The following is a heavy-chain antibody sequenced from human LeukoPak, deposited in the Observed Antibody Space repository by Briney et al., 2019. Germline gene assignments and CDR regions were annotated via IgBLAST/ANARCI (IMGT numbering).Heavy chain of an antibody. J-gene: IGHJ5*02. D-gene: IGHD3-3*01. CDR3: ARRRRITIFGVVTHRLGSWFDP. V-gene: IGHV4-39*01. CDR1: GGSISSSSYY. Sequence: SETLSLTCTVSGGSISSSSYYWGWIRQPPGKGLEWIGSIYYSGSTYYNPSLKSRVTISVDTSKNQFSLKLSSVTAADTAVYYCARRRRITIFGVVTHRLGSWFDPWGQGTLVTVSS. CDR2: IYYSGST.